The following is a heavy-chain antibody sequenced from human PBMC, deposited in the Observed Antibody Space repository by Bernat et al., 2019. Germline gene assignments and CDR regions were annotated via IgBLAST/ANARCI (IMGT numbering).Heavy chain of an antibody. CDR3: ARRIAGTARQNAFDI. V-gene: IGHV4-39*01. J-gene: IGHJ3*02. Sequence: QLQLQESGPGLVKPSETLSLTCTVSGCSISSSSYYWGWIRQPPGKGLEWIGTIYYSGTTYYNPSLKSRVTISVDTSKNQFSLKLSSVTAADTAVYYCARRIAGTARQNAFDIWGQGTMVTVSS. CDR2: IYYSGTT. D-gene: IGHD1-20*01. CDR1: GCSISSSSYY.